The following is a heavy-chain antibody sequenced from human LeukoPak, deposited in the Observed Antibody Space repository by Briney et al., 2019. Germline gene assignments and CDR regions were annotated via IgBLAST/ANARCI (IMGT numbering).Heavy chain of an antibody. CDR1: GYTFTGYY. Sequence: GASVKVSCKASGYTFTGYYMHWVRQAPGQGLEWMGWINPNSGGTNYAQKFQGRVTMTRDTSISTAYMELSRLRSDDTAVYYCARTTIFGVVDSVDAFDIWGQGTMVTVSS. CDR3: ARTTIFGVVDSVDAFDI. D-gene: IGHD3-3*01. J-gene: IGHJ3*02. CDR2: INPNSGGT. V-gene: IGHV1-2*02.